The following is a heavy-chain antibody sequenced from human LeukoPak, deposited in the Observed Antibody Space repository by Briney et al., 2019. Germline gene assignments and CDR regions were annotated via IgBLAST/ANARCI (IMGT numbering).Heavy chain of an antibody. Sequence: PGRSLRLSCAASGFTFSNHGMLWVRQAPGKGLEWVANIWYDGSQEYYADTVKGRFTISRDISKNTLYLQMNSLRAEDTAVYYCARDLAAARLDFRGQGTLVTVSS. CDR3: ARDLAAARLDF. V-gene: IGHV3-33*01. CDR1: GFTFSNHG. J-gene: IGHJ4*02. CDR2: IWYDGSQE. D-gene: IGHD6-6*01.